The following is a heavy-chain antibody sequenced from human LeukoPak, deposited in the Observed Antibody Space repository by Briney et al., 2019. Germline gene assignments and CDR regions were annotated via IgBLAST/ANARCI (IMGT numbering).Heavy chain of an antibody. CDR3: ARDRCSSISCFALDY. CDR2: IKKDGSEK. V-gene: IGHV3-7*01. D-gene: IGHD2-2*01. CDR1: GFTFSSYV. J-gene: IGHJ4*02. Sequence: GGSLRLSCAASGFTFSSYVMHWVRQAPGKGLEWVANIKKDGSEKYYVDSVKGRFTIFRDNAKNSLYLQMNSLRAEDTAVYYCARDRCSSISCFALDYWGQGTLVTVSS.